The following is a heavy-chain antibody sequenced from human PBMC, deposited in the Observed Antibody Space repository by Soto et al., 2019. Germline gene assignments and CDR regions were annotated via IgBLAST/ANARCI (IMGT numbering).Heavy chain of an antibody. V-gene: IGHV4-31*03. CDR3: ARMGLLNWFDP. J-gene: IGHJ5*02. Sequence: SETLSLTCTVSGGSISSGGYYWSWIRQHPGKGLEWIGYIYYSGSTYYNPSLKSRVTISVDTSKNQFSLKLSSVTAADTAVYYCARMGLLNWFDPWGQGTLVTVS. CDR1: GGSISSGGYY. CDR2: IYYSGST.